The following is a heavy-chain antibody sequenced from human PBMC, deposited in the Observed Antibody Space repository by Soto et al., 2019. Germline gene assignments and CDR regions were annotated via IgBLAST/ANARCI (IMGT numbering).Heavy chain of an antibody. CDR3: ARHDYDFWSGYYRTFDY. CDR2: INHLGST. CDR1: GGSLSDYF. Sequence: PAETLSLTCVVSGGSLSDYFWSWIRQPPGMALEWIGEINHLGSTYYNPSLKSRVTISVDTSKNQFSLKLSSVTAADTVVYYCARHDYDFWSGYYRTFDYWGQGTLVTVSS. V-gene: IGHV4-34*01. D-gene: IGHD3-3*01. J-gene: IGHJ4*02.